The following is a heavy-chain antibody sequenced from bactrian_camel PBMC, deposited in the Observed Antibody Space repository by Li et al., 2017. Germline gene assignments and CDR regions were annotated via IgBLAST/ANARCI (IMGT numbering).Heavy chain of an antibody. J-gene: IGHJ6*01. CDR2: VESDGTL. D-gene: IGHD1*01. Sequence: HVQLVESGGGSVQAGGSLKLSCAASGYIDIHRIHCMGRFRQAPGKEREGVAAVESDGTLTYADSVKGRFTISQDNAKRTLYLQMNSLKPEDTAMYYCAAAPFMAWVAPPSEVARLGASGYWGQGTQVTVS. V-gene: IGHV3S53*01. CDR1: GYIDIHRIHC. CDR3: AAAPFMAWVAPPSEVARLGASGY.